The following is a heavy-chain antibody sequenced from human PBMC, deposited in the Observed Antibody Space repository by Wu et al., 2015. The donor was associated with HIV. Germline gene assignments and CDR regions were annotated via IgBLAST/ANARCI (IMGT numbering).Heavy chain of an antibody. V-gene: IGHV1-69*05. D-gene: IGHD2-2*01. Sequence: QVQLVQSGAEVKKPGSSVKVSCKASGGTFSSYAISWVRQAPGQGLEWMGGIIPIFGTANYAQKFQGRVTITTDESTSTAYMELSSLRSEDTAVYYCANGERYCSSTSCGGSNWFDPWGQGTLVTVSS. CDR3: ANGERYCSSTSCGGSNWFDP. CDR1: GGTFSSYA. CDR2: IIPIFGTA. J-gene: IGHJ5*02.